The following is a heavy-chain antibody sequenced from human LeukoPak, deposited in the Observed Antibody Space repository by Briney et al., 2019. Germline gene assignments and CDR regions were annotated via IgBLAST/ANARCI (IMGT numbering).Heavy chain of an antibody. D-gene: IGHD6-6*01. CDR3: ARYSSLSGWFDP. CDR1: GGSISSSNYY. Sequence: SETLSLTCTVSGGSISSSNYYWVWIRQPPGKGLEWIGNIYYSGSTYYNPSLKSRVTTSVDTSKNQFSVKLSSVTAADTAIYYCARYSSLSGWFDPWGQGTLVTVS. V-gene: IGHV4-39*01. CDR2: IYYSGST. J-gene: IGHJ5*02.